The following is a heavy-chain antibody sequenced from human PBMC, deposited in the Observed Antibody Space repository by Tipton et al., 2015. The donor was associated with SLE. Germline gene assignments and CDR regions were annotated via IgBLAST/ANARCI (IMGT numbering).Heavy chain of an antibody. CDR2: IYHSGST. CDR1: GYSISSGYY. J-gene: IGHJ5*02. Sequence: TLSLTCTVSGYSISSGYYWGWIRQPPGKGLEWIGSIYHSGSTYYNPSLKSRVTISVDTSKNQFSLKLSSVTAADTAVYYCVPAAKDNRFDPWGQGTLVTVSS. CDR3: VPAAKDNRFDP. D-gene: IGHD2-2*01. V-gene: IGHV4-38-2*02.